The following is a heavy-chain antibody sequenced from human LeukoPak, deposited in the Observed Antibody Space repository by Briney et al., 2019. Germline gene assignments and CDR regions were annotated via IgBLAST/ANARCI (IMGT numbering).Heavy chain of an antibody. CDR1: GYTFTSYA. V-gene: IGHV1-3*01. Sequence: ASVKVCCKASGYTFTSYAMHWVRQAPGQRLEWMGWINAGNDNTKYSQKFQGRVTITRDTSASTAYMELNSLRSEDTAVYYCARDLGYCTGGTCYPNWFDPWGQGTLVTVSS. D-gene: IGHD2-15*01. CDR3: ARDLGYCTGGTCYPNWFDP. CDR2: INAGNDNT. J-gene: IGHJ5*02.